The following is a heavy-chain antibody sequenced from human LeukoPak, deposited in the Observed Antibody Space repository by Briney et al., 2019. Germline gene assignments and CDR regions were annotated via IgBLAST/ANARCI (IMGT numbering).Heavy chain of an antibody. V-gene: IGHV4-59*08. CDR3: ARHATGWLQPNFDY. CDR1: GGSISSYY. CDR2: IYYSGST. Sequence: SETLSLTCTVSGGSISSYYWSWIRQPPGKGLEWIGYIYYSGSTNYNPSLKSRVTISVDTSKNQFSLKLSSETAADTAVYYCARHATGWLQPNFDYWGQGTLVTVSS. D-gene: IGHD5-24*01. J-gene: IGHJ4*02.